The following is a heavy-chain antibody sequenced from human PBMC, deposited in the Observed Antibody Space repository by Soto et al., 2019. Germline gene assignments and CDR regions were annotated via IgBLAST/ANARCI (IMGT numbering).Heavy chain of an antibody. Sequence: SETLSLTCTVSGGSISSGGYYWSWIRQHPGKGLEWIGYIYYSGSTYYNPSLKSRVTISVDTSKNRFSLKLSSVTAADTAVYYCARETEYYYGSGTDRGFDYWGQGTLVTVSS. CDR2: IYYSGST. CDR1: GGSISSGGYY. J-gene: IGHJ4*02. D-gene: IGHD3-10*01. CDR3: ARETEYYYGSGTDRGFDY. V-gene: IGHV4-31*03.